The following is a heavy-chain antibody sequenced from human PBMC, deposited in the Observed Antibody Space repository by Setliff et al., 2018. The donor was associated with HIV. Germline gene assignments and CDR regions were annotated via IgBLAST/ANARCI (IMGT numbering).Heavy chain of an antibody. CDR1: GFTFTEYF. CDR2: ISPNNGDT. Sequence: ASVKVSCKASGFTFTEYFMHWVRQAPGQGLEWMGWISPNNGDTTIPQRFQGRVTMTSDTYINPAYMELRSLRSDDTALYYCARKPTGSPTDYWGQGTLVTVSS. CDR3: ARKPTGSPTDY. D-gene: IGHD1-26*01. V-gene: IGHV1-2*02. J-gene: IGHJ4*02.